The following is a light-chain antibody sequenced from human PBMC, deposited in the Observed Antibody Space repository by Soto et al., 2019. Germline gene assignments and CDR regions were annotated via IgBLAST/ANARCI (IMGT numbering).Light chain of an antibody. Sequence: QSVLTQPPSVSGAPGQRVTISCTGSSSNIGAGYDVHWYQQLPGTAPKLLIYANSNRPSGVPDRFSGSKSGTSGSLAITGLQAEDEADYYCQSYDSSLSGSVFGGGTKLTVL. J-gene: IGLJ3*02. CDR1: SSNIGAGYD. V-gene: IGLV1-40*01. CDR3: QSYDSSLSGSV. CDR2: ANS.